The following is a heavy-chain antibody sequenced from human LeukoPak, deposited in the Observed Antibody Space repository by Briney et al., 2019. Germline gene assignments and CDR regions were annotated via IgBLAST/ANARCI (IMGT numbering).Heavy chain of an antibody. Sequence: GASVKVSCKASGYTFSTYAMHWVRQAPGQRLEWMGWINAGNGNTKYSQDFQGRVTITRDTSASTAYMELSSLRSEDMAVYYCARNRGRFGELLFWFDPWGQGTLVTVSS. J-gene: IGHJ5*02. CDR1: GYTFSTYA. CDR3: ARNRGRFGELLFWFDP. CDR2: INAGNGNT. V-gene: IGHV1-3*03. D-gene: IGHD3-10*01.